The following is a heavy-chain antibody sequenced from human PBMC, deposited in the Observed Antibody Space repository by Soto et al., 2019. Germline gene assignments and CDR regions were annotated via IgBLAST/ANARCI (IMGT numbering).Heavy chain of an antibody. Sequence: TLSLTCAVYGGSFSGYYWSWIRQPPGKGLEWIGEINHSGSTNYNPSLKSRVTISVDTSKNQFSLKLSSVTAADTAVYYCARVGYDYVWGSYRLYSKFDYWGQGTLVTVSS. D-gene: IGHD3-16*02. CDR3: ARVGYDYVWGSYRLYSKFDY. J-gene: IGHJ4*02. V-gene: IGHV4-34*01. CDR2: INHSGST. CDR1: GGSFSGYY.